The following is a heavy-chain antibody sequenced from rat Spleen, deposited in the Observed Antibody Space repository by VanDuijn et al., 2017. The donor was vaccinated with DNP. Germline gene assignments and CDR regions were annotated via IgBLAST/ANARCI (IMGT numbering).Heavy chain of an antibody. Sequence: EVQLQESGPGLVKPSQSLSLTCSVTGDSVTSDYRWTWIRKFPGDKLEWMGYINNAGTTKYNPSLKSRISITRDTSKNQFFLQVNSITSEDTATYYCARSTDCGCNWDYWGQGVMVPVSS. CDR2: INNAGTT. D-gene: IGHD1-9*01. CDR3: ARSTDCGCNWDY. J-gene: IGHJ2*01. V-gene: IGHV3-3*01. CDR1: GDSVTSDYR.